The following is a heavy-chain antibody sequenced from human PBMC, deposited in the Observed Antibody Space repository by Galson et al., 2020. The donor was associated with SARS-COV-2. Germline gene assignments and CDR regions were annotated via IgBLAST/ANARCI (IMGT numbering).Heavy chain of an antibody. V-gene: IGHV1-69*13. CDR1: GGTFSSYA. CDR2: IIPIFGTA. J-gene: IGHJ6*02. D-gene: IGHD4-17*01. Sequence: SVKVYCKASGGTFSSYAISWVRQAPGQGLEWMGGIIPIFGTANYAQKFQGRVTITADESTSTAYMELSSLRSEDTAVYYCAYDPTTVTARYYYYGMDVWGQGTTVTVSS. CDR3: AYDPTTVTARYYYYGMDV.